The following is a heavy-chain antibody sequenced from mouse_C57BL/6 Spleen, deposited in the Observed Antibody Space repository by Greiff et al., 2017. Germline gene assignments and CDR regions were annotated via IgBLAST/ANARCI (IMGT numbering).Heavy chain of an antibody. J-gene: IGHJ3*01. CDR3: ARDDLIFAY. V-gene: IGHV5-4*01. Sequence: EVQLMESGGGLVKPGGSLKLSCAASGFTFSSYAMSWVRQTPEKRLEWVATISDGGSYTYYPDNVKGRFTISRDNAKNNLYLQMSHLKSEDTAMYYCARDDLIFAYWGQGTLVTVSA. CDR2: ISDGGSYT. CDR1: GFTFSSYA. D-gene: IGHD1-1*01.